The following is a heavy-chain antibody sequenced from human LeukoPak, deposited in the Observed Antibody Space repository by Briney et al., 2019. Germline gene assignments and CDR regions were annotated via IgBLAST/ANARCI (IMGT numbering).Heavy chain of an antibody. J-gene: IGHJ4*02. CDR2: ISYDGSNK. Sequence: PGGSLRLSCAASGFTFRSYAMHWVRQAPGKGLEWEAAISYDGSNKKYADSVKGRFTISRDNSKNTLYLQMNSLRAEDTALYYCARGRGNGWLLSFAYWGQGTLVTVSS. CDR1: GFTFRSYA. CDR3: ARGRGNGWLLSFAY. V-gene: IGHV3-30*04. D-gene: IGHD3-9*01.